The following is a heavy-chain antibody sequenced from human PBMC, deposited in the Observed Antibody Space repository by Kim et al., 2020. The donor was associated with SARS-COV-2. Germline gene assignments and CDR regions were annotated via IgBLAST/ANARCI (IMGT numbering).Heavy chain of an antibody. J-gene: IGHJ6*02. CDR1: GYTFTSYD. Sequence: ASVKVSCKASGYTFTSYDINWVRQATGQGLEWMGWMNPNSGNTGYAQKFQGRVTMTRNTSISTAYMELSSLRSEDTAVYYCARASSPNDYIWGSYRLTNPYYYYGMDVWGQGTTVTVSS. CDR2: MNPNSGNT. D-gene: IGHD3-16*02. V-gene: IGHV1-8*01. CDR3: ARASSPNDYIWGSYRLTNPYYYYGMDV.